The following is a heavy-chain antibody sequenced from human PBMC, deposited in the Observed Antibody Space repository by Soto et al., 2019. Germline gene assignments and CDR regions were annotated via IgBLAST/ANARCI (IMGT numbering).Heavy chain of an antibody. D-gene: IGHD3-16*01. CDR1: GFTFRSYV. CDR3: ARWGTTGGLDV. Sequence: QVHLVESGGGVVQPGTSLRLSCVGSGFTFRSYVIHWVRQAPGKGLEWVALTSYDGSNNFYGDSVKGRFTISRHNSMNTVELQMDSLRFEDTALYYCARWGTTGGLDVWGQGTLVSVSS. CDR2: TSYDGSNN. V-gene: IGHV3-33*05. J-gene: IGHJ4*02.